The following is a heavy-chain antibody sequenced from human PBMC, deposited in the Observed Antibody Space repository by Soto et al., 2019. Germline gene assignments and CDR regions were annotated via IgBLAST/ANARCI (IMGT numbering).Heavy chain of an antibody. Sequence: QVQVQESGPGLVKPSGTLSLTCAVSGGSISSSDWLSWVRQPPGKGLEWIGEISHSGGTNYNPSLQSRVTMSVDSSNKQFSLKLSSVTAADTAVYYCAKHGRTGYSLDDWGQGTLVTVSS. V-gene: IGHV4-4*02. CDR2: ISHSGGT. CDR1: GGSISSSDW. J-gene: IGHJ4*02. CDR3: AKHGRTGYSLDD. D-gene: IGHD5-18*01.